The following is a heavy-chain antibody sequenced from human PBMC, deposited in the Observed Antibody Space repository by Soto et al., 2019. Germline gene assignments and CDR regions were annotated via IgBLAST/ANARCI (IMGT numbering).Heavy chain of an antibody. D-gene: IGHD2-15*01. Sequence: GASVKVSCKASGYTFTGYYMHWVRQAPGQGLEWMGWINPNSGGTNYAQKFQGWVTMTRDTSISTAYMELSRLRSDDTAVYYCARAFCSGGSCYWIDYWGQVTLVTVSS. J-gene: IGHJ4*02. CDR1: GYTFTGYY. CDR3: ARAFCSGGSCYWIDY. V-gene: IGHV1-2*04. CDR2: INPNSGGT.